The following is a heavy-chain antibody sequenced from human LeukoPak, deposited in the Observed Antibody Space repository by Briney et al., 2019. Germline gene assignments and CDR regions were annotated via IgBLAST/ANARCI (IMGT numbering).Heavy chain of an antibody. Sequence: SVKVSCKASGGTFSSYAISWVRQAPGQGLEWMGGIIPIFGTANYAQKFQGRVTITADESTSTAYMELSSLRSEDTAVYYCAREMARNSGWYDEYYGMDVWGQGTTVTVSS. CDR3: AREMARNSGWYDEYYGMDV. D-gene: IGHD6-19*01. CDR2: IIPIFGTA. J-gene: IGHJ6*02. CDR1: GGTFSSYA. V-gene: IGHV1-69*13.